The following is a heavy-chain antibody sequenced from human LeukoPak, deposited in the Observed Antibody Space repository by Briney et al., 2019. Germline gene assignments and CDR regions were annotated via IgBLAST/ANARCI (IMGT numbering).Heavy chain of an antibody. V-gene: IGHV3-21*01. J-gene: IGHJ4*02. CDR1: GFTFSSYG. CDR2: ISSSATYM. D-gene: IGHD1-26*01. Sequence: GGSLRLSCAASGFTFSSYGMDWVRQAPGRGLEWVSSISSSATYMFYADSVKGRFTISRDNAKNSLYLQMHSLRAEDTAVYYCARAPLSGNSYIGSYYPDYWGQGTLVTVSS. CDR3: ARAPLSGNSYIGSYYPDY.